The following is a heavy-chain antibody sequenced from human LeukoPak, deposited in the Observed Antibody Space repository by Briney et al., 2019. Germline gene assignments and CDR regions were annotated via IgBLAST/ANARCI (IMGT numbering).Heavy chain of an antibody. CDR3: ASRPITMAIDY. CDR1: GGSFSGYY. CDR2: INHSGST. J-gene: IGHJ4*02. V-gene: IGHV4-34*01. D-gene: IGHD3-10*01. Sequence: SGTLSLTCAVYGGSFSGYYWSWIRQPPGKGLEWIGEINHSGSTYYNPSLKSRVTISVDTSKNQFSLKLSSVTAADTAVYYCASRPITMAIDYWGQGTLVTVSS.